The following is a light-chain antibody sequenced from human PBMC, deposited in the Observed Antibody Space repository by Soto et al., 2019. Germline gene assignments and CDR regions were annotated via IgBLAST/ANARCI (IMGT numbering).Light chain of an antibody. CDR1: SSDVGGYNY. Sequence: QSVLTQPASVSGSPGQSITISCTGTSSDVGGYNYVSWYQQHPGKAPKLMIYYVSNRPSGVSNRFSGSKSGNTASLAVSVLQAEDEADYYCSSYTSSSTVVFGGGTEVTVL. V-gene: IGLV2-14*01. J-gene: IGLJ2*01. CDR2: YVS. CDR3: SSYTSSSTVV.